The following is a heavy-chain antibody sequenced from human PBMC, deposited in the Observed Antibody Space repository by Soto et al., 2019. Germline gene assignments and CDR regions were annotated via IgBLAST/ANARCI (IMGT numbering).Heavy chain of an antibody. CDR3: AIASRIAVAGGWDAFYI. Sequence: QVQLVQSGAEVKKPGSSLKVSCKASGGTFSSYTISWLRQAPGQGLEWLGRIIPILGIANYAQKFQGRVTITADKSTSTAYMELSSMRSEDTAVYYCAIASRIAVAGGWDAFYIWGQGTMMTVSS. CDR1: GGTFSSYT. V-gene: IGHV1-69*02. D-gene: IGHD6-19*01. CDR2: IIPILGIA. J-gene: IGHJ3*02.